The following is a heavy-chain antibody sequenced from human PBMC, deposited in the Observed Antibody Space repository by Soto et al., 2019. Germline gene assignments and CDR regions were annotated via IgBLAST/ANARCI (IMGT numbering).Heavy chain of an antibody. D-gene: IGHD3-22*01. V-gene: IGHV4-31*03. Sequence: TLALTCTVSGRSISSGTYHWNWLRQHPGKGLEWIGYIYYNCATCLNPSLSSRVTVSVDRCKNQVSLRLPSVTTADTAVYYRAREPYVYDSSGSYDYWGQGTLVTVPS. CDR1: GRSISSGTYH. J-gene: IGHJ4*02. CDR2: IYYNCAT. CDR3: AREPYVYDSSGSYDY.